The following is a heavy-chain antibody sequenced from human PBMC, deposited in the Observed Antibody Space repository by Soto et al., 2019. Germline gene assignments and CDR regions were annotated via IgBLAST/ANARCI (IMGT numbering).Heavy chain of an antibody. J-gene: IGHJ4*02. D-gene: IGHD5-12*01. V-gene: IGHV3-30*18. Sequence: GGSLRLSCAASGFTFSSYGMHWVRQAPGKGLEWVAVISYDGSNKYYADSVKGRFTISRDNSKNTLYLQMNSLRAEDTAVYYCAKDRGYSGYDPIDYWRQGTLVTVSS. CDR1: GFTFSSYG. CDR3: AKDRGYSGYDPIDY. CDR2: ISYDGSNK.